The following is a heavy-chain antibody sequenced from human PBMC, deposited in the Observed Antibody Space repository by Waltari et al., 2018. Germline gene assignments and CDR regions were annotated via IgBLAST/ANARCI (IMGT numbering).Heavy chain of an antibody. J-gene: IGHJ5*02. V-gene: IGHV4-34*01. D-gene: IGHD3-3*01. CDR2: IRHPGST. Sequence: QVQLQQWGAGLLRPSETLSLTCAVYGASFSDYYWAWVRQPPGKGLAWIGQIRHPGSTNYNPSLKSRVTISLDTPMSQFSLRLSSVTAADTALYFCTRGGNYDFWSHRPFVDPWGQGTLVTVSS. CDR1: GASFSDYY. CDR3: TRGGNYDFWSHRPFVDP.